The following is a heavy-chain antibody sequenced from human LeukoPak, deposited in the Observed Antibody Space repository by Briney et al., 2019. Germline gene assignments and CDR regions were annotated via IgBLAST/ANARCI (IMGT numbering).Heavy chain of an antibody. D-gene: IGHD3-22*01. CDR2: ISISGGST. V-gene: IGHV3-64D*09. CDR1: PFTFSSYA. CDR3: VIRTASGYPRPFDY. J-gene: IGHJ4*02. Sequence: RGGSLRLSCSASPFTFSSYAMRWVRQAPGKRPEYLSAISISGGSTYYADSVKGRFTISRDNSKNTLYLQMSSLRAEHTAVYYCVIRTASGYPRPFDYWGQGTLVTVSS.